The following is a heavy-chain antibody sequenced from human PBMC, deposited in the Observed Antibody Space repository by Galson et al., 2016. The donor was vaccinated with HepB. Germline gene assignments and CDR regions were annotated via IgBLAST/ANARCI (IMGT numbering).Heavy chain of an antibody. J-gene: IGHJ4*02. Sequence: SETLSLTCRVSGDSIGSSSYHWAWTRQPPGKGLEWIGSIYYVGRAYYRSSLKSRLTISLDPAKNHISLNLTSVTAADTAVYYCATVPGWESGIYDHWGQGTLVSVSS. V-gene: IGHV4-39*02. CDR3: ATVPGWESGIYDH. D-gene: IGHD1-26*01. CDR2: IYYVGRA. CDR1: GDSIGSSSYH.